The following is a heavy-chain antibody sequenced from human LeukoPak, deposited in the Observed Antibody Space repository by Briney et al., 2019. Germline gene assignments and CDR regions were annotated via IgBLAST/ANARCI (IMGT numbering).Heavy chain of an antibody. CDR1: GYTFTNFD. D-gene: IGHD3-10*01. CDR2: INPNSGGT. CDR3: ARDSGDYYGSGIFRWFDP. J-gene: IGHJ5*02. V-gene: IGHV1-2*02. Sequence: ASVKVSCKASGYTFTNFDINWVRQAPGQGLEWMGWINPNSGGTNYAQKFQGRVTMTRDTSISTAYMELSRLRSDDTAVYYCARDSGDYYGSGIFRWFDPWGQGTLVTVSS.